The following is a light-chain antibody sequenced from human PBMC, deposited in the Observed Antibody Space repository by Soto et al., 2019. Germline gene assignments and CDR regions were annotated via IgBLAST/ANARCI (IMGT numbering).Light chain of an antibody. CDR1: QSLNSD. CDR3: QQYNSWPLT. V-gene: IGKV3-15*01. J-gene: IGKJ4*01. CDR2: GAS. Sequence: ETVMTQSPATLSMSPGERATLSCRASQSLNSDLAWYQQKPGQAPRLLIYGASTRATGIPGRFSGSWSGTEFTLTISSLQSEDFAVYYCQQYNSWPLTFGGGTKVDIK.